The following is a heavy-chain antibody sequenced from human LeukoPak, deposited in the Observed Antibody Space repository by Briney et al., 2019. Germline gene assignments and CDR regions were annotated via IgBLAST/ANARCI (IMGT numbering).Heavy chain of an antibody. CDR2: IWYDGSNK. CDR3: ARRGTVTTGGAYYFDY. Sequence: GGSLRLSCAASGFTFSSYGMHWVRQAPGRGLEWVAVIWYDGSNKYYADSVKGRFTISRDNSKNTLYLQMNSLRAEDTAVYYCARRGTVTTGGAYYFDYWGQGTLVTVSS. J-gene: IGHJ4*02. CDR1: GFTFSSYG. V-gene: IGHV3-33*01. D-gene: IGHD4-17*01.